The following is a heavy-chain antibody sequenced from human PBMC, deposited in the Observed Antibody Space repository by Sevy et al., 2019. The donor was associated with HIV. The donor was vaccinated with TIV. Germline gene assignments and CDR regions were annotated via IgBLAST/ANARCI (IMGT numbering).Heavy chain of an antibody. D-gene: IGHD3-16*02. CDR3: AREGFLTGGLIVSYGMDV. CDR2: MSYNGNKK. J-gene: IGHJ6*02. Sequence: GGYLRLSCAASGFSFSRSPMHWVRQAPGKGLEWVAVMSYNGNKKYNEDSVKGRFTISRDDSKNTLYLQMNRLRVEDTAVYYCAREGFLTGGLIVSYGMDVWGQGTTVTVSS. CDR1: GFSFSRSP. V-gene: IGHV3-30*04.